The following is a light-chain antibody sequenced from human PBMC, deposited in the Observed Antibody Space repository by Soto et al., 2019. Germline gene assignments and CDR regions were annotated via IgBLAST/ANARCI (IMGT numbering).Light chain of an antibody. CDR2: WAS. CDR3: QQYYSTPRYT. Sequence: DIVMTQSPDSLAVSLGARATINCKSSQSVLYSSNNKNYLAWYQQKPGQPPKLLIYWASTRESGVPDRFSGSGSGTDFPLTISSLQAEDVAVYYCQQYYSTPRYTFGQGTKLQIK. CDR1: QSVLYSSNNKNY. J-gene: IGKJ2*01. V-gene: IGKV4-1*01.